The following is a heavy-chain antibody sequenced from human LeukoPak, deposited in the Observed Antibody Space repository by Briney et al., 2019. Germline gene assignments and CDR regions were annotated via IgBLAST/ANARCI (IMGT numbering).Heavy chain of an antibody. J-gene: IGHJ4*02. V-gene: IGHV3-30*02. CDR2: IRYDGSNK. D-gene: IGHD3-22*01. Sequence: GGSLRLSCAASGFTFSSYGMHWFRQAPGKGLEWVAFIRYDGSNKYYADSVKGRFTISRDNSKNTLYLQMNSLRAEDTAVYYCAKDDYDSSGYYYKYFDYWGQGTLVTVSS. CDR3: AKDDYDSSGYYYKYFDY. CDR1: GFTFSSYG.